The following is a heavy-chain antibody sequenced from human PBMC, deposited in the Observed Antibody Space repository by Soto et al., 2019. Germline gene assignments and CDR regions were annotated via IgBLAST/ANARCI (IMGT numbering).Heavy chain of an antibody. Sequence: ASVKVSCKASGYTFTSSGISWVRQAPGQGLEWMGWISAYNGNTNYAQKLQGRVTMTTDTSTSTAYMELRSLRSDDTAVYYCARDDFWSGYYRENYYGMDVWGQGTTVTVSS. CDR1: GYTFTSSG. CDR2: ISAYNGNT. V-gene: IGHV1-18*01. CDR3: ARDDFWSGYYRENYYGMDV. D-gene: IGHD3-3*01. J-gene: IGHJ6*02.